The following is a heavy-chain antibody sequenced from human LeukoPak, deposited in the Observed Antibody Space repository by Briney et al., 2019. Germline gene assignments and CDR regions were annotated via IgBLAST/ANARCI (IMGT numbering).Heavy chain of an antibody. Sequence: GGSLRLSCAASGFTFSSYAISWVRQAPGKGLEWVSAISGSGGSTYYADSVKDRFTISRDNSKNTLYLQMNSLRAEDTAVYYCAKDRYEYSYGAFDYWGQGTLVTVSS. D-gene: IGHD5-18*01. CDR1: GFTFSSYA. CDR3: AKDRYEYSYGAFDY. CDR2: ISGSGGST. J-gene: IGHJ4*02. V-gene: IGHV3-23*01.